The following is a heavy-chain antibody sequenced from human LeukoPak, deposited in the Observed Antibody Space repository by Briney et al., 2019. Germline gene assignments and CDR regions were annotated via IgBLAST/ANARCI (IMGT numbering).Heavy chain of an antibody. Sequence: SETLSLTCAVYGGSFSGYYWSWIRQPPGKGLEWIGSIYYSGSTYYNPSLKSRVTISVDTSKNQFSLKLSSVTAADTAVYYCARLQWLVLVDYWGQGTLVTVSS. D-gene: IGHD6-19*01. V-gene: IGHV4-34*01. CDR3: ARLQWLVLVDY. J-gene: IGHJ4*02. CDR1: GGSFSGYY. CDR2: IYYSGST.